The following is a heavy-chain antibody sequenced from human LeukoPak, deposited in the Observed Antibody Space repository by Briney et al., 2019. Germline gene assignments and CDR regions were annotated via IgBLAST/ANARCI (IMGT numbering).Heavy chain of an antibody. CDR3: AKDPNGDYIGTFEI. J-gene: IGHJ3*02. CDR1: KFNFIKYG. CDR2: ISGSGSDT. Sequence: PGGSLRLSCATSKFNFIKYGLTWVRQTPGKGLEWVSAISGSGSDTQYAASVQGRFTISGDNSKNTLYLQMNSLRAEDTAIYYCAKDPNGDYIGTFEIWGHGTRVTVSS. D-gene: IGHD4-17*01. V-gene: IGHV3-23*01.